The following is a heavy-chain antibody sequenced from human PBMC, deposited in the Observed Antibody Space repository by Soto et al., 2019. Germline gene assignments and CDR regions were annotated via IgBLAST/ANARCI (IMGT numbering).Heavy chain of an antibody. J-gene: IGHJ4*02. V-gene: IGHV3-23*01. CDR2: ISGSGGTT. CDR3: AKAVWAAAPRFDY. CDR1: GFTFSSYA. Sequence: PGGSLRLSCAASGFTFSSYAMNWVRQAPGKGLEWVSAISGSGGTTNYADSVKGRFTISRDNSKNTLYLQMNSLRAEDTAVYYCAKAVWAAAPRFDYWGQGTLVTVSS. D-gene: IGHD6-13*01.